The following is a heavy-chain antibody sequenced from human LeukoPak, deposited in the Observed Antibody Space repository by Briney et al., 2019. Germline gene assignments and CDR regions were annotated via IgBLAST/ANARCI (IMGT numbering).Heavy chain of an antibody. Sequence: GGSLRLSCDASGFKFNNHWMSWIRQAPGKGLEWVAKIKEDGGKKKYVDSVKGRFTISRDNAQMSLNLQLTSLRAEDTAVYYCVREDDSSSSFDYWGQGTLVIVSS. CDR2: IKEDGGKK. D-gene: IGHD2-2*01. V-gene: IGHV3-7*01. J-gene: IGHJ4*02. CDR3: VREDDSSSSFDY. CDR1: GFKFNNHW.